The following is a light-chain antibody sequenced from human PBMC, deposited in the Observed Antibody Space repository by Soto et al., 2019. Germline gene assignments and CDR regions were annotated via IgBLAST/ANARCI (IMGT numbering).Light chain of an antibody. CDR3: QQYDKWPIT. CDR2: AAS. V-gene: IGKV3-15*01. J-gene: IGKJ5*01. Sequence: EKVMTQSPGTLSVSPGERATLSCRASESVSTNLAWYQQKPGQPPRLLIYAASTRATGIPVRFSGSGSGTEFNLTINSLQSEDFAVYYCQQYDKWPITFGQGTQLEVK. CDR1: ESVSTN.